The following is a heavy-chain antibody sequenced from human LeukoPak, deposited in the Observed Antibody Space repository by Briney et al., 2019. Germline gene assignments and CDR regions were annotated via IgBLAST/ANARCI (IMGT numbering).Heavy chain of an antibody. CDR2: INPGGGTT. V-gene: IGHV1-46*01. D-gene: IGHD5-18*01. J-gene: IGHJ4*02. Sequence: ASVEVSCKASGYTFTSCYMHWVRQAPGQGREWMGIINPGGGTTTYAQKFQGRVTMTRDTSTSTVYMELSSLRSEDTAVYYCARSLHRRGYSYGDYWGQGTLVTVSS. CDR3: ARSLHRRGYSYGDY. CDR1: GYTFTSCY.